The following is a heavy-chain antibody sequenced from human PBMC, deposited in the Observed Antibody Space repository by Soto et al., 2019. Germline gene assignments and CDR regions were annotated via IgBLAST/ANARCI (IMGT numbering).Heavy chain of an antibody. J-gene: IGHJ6*02. CDR1: GFTFTSSA. CDR2: IVVGSDNT. V-gene: IGHV1-58*02. Sequence: GASVKVSCTTSGFTFTSSAIQWVRQARGQRLEWIGWIVVGSDNTNYAQKFQERVTITRDLSTNTIYMDLSGLRSEDTAVYYCAASPPFWQNYYYGAMDVWGQGTTVTVSS. CDR3: AASPPFWQNYYYGAMDV.